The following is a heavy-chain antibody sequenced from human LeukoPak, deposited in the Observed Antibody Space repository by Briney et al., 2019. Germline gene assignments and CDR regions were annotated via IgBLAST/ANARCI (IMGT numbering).Heavy chain of an antibody. CDR3: ARVGSGSIHFDY. Sequence: PGGSLRLSCAASGFTFSSYGMHWVRQAPGKGLEWVAVIWYDGSTKYYADSVKGRFTISRDNSKNTLYLQMNSLRAEDTAVYYCARVGSGSIHFDYWGQGTLVTVSS. CDR1: GFTFSSYG. V-gene: IGHV3-33*01. J-gene: IGHJ4*02. D-gene: IGHD3-10*01. CDR2: IWYDGSTK.